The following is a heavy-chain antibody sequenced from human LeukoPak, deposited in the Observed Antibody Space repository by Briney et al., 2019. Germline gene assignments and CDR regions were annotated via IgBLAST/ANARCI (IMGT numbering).Heavy chain of an antibody. CDR2: IYPYNGAT. CDR3: ARDGPAQMVDFDY. V-gene: IGHV1-2*02. CDR1: GYTFSVTGWY. D-gene: IGHD3-10*01. J-gene: IGHJ4*02. Sequence: ASVKVSCKASGYTFSVTGWYLYWLRQAPGQGLECMGWIYPYNGATHYAQKFQGRVAMTRDTSISTAYMELSRLRPDDTAVYYCARDGPAQMVDFDYWGQGTLVTVSS.